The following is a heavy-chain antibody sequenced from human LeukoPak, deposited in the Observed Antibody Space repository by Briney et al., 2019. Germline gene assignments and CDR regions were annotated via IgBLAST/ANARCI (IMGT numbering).Heavy chain of an antibody. Sequence: SVKVSCKASGGTFSSYAISWVRQAPGQGLEWMGRIIPIFGTANYAQKFQGRVTITTDESTSTAYMELSSLRSEDTAVYYCARGGSLPHCANGVCHPQYFDYWGQGTLVTVSS. CDR3: ARGGSLPHCANGVCHPQYFDY. D-gene: IGHD2-8*01. CDR1: GGTFSSYA. CDR2: IIPIFGTA. J-gene: IGHJ4*02. V-gene: IGHV1-69*05.